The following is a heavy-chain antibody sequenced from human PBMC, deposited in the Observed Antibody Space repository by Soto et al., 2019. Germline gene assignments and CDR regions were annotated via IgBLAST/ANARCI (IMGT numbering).Heavy chain of an antibody. D-gene: IGHD4-17*01. CDR1: GFTFSRHG. Sequence: QVQLLESGGGVVQPGTYLRLSCAASGFTFSRHGMHWVRQTPGKVLEWLAVILNDASGHWYADSVKGRFTISRDNFENTLYLQMNGLRLEDTAMYYCARDDDYPDNGFDYWGQGTLVTVSS. V-gene: IGHV3-33*01. CDR3: ARDDDYPDNGFDY. CDR2: ILNDASGH. J-gene: IGHJ4*02.